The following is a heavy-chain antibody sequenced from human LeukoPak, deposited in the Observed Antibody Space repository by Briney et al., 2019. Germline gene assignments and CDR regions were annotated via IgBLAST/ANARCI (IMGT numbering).Heavy chain of an antibody. CDR3: ARQEGGTTYDY. Sequence: SETLSLTCTVSGGPISHYYWSWIRQPPGKGLEWIGYINYSGSTDYNPSLKSRVTISVDTSKNQFSLKLSSVTAADTAFYYCARQEGGTTYDYWGQGTLVTVSS. J-gene: IGHJ4*02. CDR1: GGPISHYY. V-gene: IGHV4-59*08. CDR2: INYSGST. D-gene: IGHD1-7*01.